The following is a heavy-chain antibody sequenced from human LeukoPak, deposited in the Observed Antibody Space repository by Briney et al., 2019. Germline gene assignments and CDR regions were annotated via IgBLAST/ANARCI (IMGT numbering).Heavy chain of an antibody. CDR3: ARIPQRNIVVVPAAPGGFDY. CDR1: GFTFGSYW. V-gene: IGHV3-74*01. D-gene: IGHD2-2*01. J-gene: IGHJ4*02. CDR2: INSDGSST. Sequence: PGGSLRLSCAASGFTFGSYWMHWVRQAPGKGLVWVSRINSDGSSTSYADSVKGRFTISRDNSRNTLYLQMNSLRAEDTAVYYCARIPQRNIVVVPAAPGGFDYWGQGTLVTVSS.